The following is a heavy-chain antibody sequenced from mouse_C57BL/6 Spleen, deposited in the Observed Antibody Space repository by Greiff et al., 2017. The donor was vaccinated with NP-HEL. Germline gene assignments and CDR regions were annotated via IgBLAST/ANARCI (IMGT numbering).Heavy chain of an antibody. CDR2: IDPEDGET. CDR1: GFNIKDYY. CDR3: ARSGSTPFDY. J-gene: IGHJ2*01. Sequence: VQLKQSGAELVKPGASVTLSCTASGFNIKDYYMHWVKQRTEQGLEWIGRIDPEDGETKYAPKFQGKATITADTSSNTAYRQLSSLTSEDTAVYYCARSGSTPFDYWGQGTTLTVSS. V-gene: IGHV14-2*01. D-gene: IGHD1-1*01.